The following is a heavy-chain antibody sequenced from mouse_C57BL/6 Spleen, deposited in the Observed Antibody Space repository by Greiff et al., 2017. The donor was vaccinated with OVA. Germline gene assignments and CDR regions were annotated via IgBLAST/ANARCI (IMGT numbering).Heavy chain of an antibody. Sequence: QVQLQQPGAELVKPGASVKMSCKASGYTFTSYWLTWVKPRPGQGLEWIGDIYPGSGSTNYNEKFKSKATLTVDTSSSTAYMQLSSLTSEDSAVYYCARKGYDYPFAYWGQGTLVTVSA. CDR3: ARKGYDYPFAY. J-gene: IGHJ3*01. D-gene: IGHD2-4*01. V-gene: IGHV1-55*01. CDR2: IYPGSGST. CDR1: GYTFTSYW.